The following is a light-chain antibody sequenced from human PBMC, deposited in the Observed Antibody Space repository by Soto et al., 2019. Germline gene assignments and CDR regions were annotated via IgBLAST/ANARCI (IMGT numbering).Light chain of an antibody. Sequence: QAVVTQEPSLTVSPGGTVTLTCGSSTGAVTSGHHPYWLQQKPGQAPRTLIYHTTNTLSWTPARFSGSLLGGKAALTLSGAQPEDEALYYCLLTYSGPWVFCGGTKLTVL. J-gene: IGLJ3*02. CDR1: TGAVTSGHH. CDR2: HTT. CDR3: LLTYSGPWV. V-gene: IGLV7-46*01.